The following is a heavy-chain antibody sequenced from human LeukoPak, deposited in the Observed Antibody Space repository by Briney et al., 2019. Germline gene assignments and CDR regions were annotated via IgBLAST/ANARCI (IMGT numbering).Heavy chain of an antibody. V-gene: IGHV3-64*02. J-gene: IGHJ4*02. D-gene: IGHD6-13*01. CDR3: VRRAAADAFYSDY. CDR1: GFTFSSYA. Sequence: GGSLRLSCAASGFTFSSYAMHWVRQAPGKGLEYVSAISYNGGSTYYADSVKGRFTISRDNPKNTLYLQMGSLRVEDMAVYYCVRRAAADAFYSDYCGQGTLVTVSS. CDR2: ISYNGGST.